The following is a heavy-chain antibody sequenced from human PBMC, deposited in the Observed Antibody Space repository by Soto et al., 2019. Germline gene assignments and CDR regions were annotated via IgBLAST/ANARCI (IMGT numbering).Heavy chain of an antibody. CDR3: ATWGIAAGDY. D-gene: IGHD6-13*01. V-gene: IGHV3-33*01. J-gene: IGHJ4*02. CDR2: IWYDGSNK. CDR1: GFTFSSYG. Sequence: QVQLVESGGGVDQPGRSLRLSCAASGFTFSSYGMHWVRQAPGKGLEWVAVIWYDGSNKYYADSVKGRFTISRDNSKNTLYLQMNSLRAEDTAVDYCATWGIAAGDYWGQGTLVTVSS.